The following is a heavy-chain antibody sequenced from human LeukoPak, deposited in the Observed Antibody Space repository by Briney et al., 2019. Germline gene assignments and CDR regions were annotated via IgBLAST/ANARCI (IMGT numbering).Heavy chain of an antibody. Sequence: GGSLRLSCAASGFTFSNAWMSWVRQTPGKGLEWVGRIKSKTDGGTTDYAAPVKGRFLISRDDSKNTLFLQMNSLKTEDTAVYYCTTGPFYFGSGTYFSDCWGQGTLVTVSS. CDR2: IKSKTDGGTT. J-gene: IGHJ4*02. D-gene: IGHD3-10*01. CDR1: GFTFSNAW. V-gene: IGHV3-15*01. CDR3: TTGPFYFGSGTYFSDC.